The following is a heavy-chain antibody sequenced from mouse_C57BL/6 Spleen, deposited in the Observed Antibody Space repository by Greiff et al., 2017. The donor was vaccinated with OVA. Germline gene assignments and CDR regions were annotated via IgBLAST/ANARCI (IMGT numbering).Heavy chain of an antibody. Sequence: EVKLMESGPGLVKPSQSLSLTCSVTGYSITSGYYWNWIRQFPGNQLEWMGYISYDGSNNYNPSLKNRISITRDTSKNQFFLKLNSVTTEDTATYYCAGGNYYGSSPDYWGQGTTLTVSS. J-gene: IGHJ2*01. D-gene: IGHD1-1*01. CDR1: GYSITSGYY. V-gene: IGHV3-6*01. CDR2: ISYDGSN. CDR3: AGGNYYGSSPDY.